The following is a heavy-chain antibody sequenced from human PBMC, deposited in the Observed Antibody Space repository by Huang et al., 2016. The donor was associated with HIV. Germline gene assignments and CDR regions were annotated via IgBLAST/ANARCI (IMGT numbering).Heavy chain of an antibody. V-gene: IGHV1-69*13. CDR2: SIPMLGTT. CDR3: ARQPYCGGDCAHYYYFYMDV. J-gene: IGHJ6*03. Sequence: QVQLVQSGAEVKRPGASVKVSCRASGGTFSTNAVSWVRRAPGQGLEWLGGSIPMLGTTNYAQRFQGKVTITADESSSTVYMELSSLRSDDTAVYYCARQPYCGGDCAHYYYFYMDVWGKGTTVTVSS. D-gene: IGHD2-21*02. CDR1: GGTFSTNA.